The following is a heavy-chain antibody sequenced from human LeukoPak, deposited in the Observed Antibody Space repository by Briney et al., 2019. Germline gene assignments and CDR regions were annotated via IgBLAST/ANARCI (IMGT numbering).Heavy chain of an antibody. J-gene: IGHJ5*02. D-gene: IGHD2-15*01. V-gene: IGHV4-59*12. CDR3: ARRQVGLRRDLWFDP. Sequence: SETLSLTCTVSGGSISSYYWSWIRQPPGKGLEWIGNIYYSGSTNYNPSLKSRVTISVDTSKNQFSLKLSSVTAADTAVYYCARRQVGLRRDLWFDPWGQGTLVTVSS. CDR1: GGSISSYY. CDR2: IYYSGST.